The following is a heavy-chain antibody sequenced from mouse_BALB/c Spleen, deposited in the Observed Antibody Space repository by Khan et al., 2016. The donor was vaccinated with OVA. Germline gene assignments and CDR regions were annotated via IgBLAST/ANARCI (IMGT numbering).Heavy chain of an antibody. J-gene: IGHJ1*01. CDR2: ISSGSSPI. D-gene: IGHD2-4*01. Sequence: EVELVESGGGLVQPGGSRKLSGAASGFTFSNFGMHWVRLAPEKGLEWVAYISSGSSPIYYADTVKGRFTISRDNPKNTLFLQMTSLRSEDTAMYYCARAHGAYDYDTYWYFDVWGAGTTVTVSS. CDR3: ARAHGAYDYDTYWYFDV. V-gene: IGHV5-17*02. CDR1: GFTFSNFG.